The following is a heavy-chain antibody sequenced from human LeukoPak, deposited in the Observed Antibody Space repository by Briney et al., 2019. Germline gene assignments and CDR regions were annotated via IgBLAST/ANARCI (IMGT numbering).Heavy chain of an antibody. CDR2: ILYDGSYD. V-gene: IGHV3-30*04. CDR1: GFTFSSYV. CDR3: ATWRDY. J-gene: IGHJ4*02. Sequence: GGALRLSCAASGFTFSSYVMQWVRQAPGKGVEWVAVILYDGSYDYYTDSVKGRFTISRDNSKNTLYLQMNSVRAEDTAVYYCATWRDYWGQGTLVTVSS.